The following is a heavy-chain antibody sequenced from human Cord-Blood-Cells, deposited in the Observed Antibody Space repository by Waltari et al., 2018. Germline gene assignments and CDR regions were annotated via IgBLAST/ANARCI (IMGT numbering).Heavy chain of an antibody. V-gene: IGHV4-39*01. CDR3: ASRLIYGDYVGPDY. CDR2: IYYSGST. CDR1: GGSISSSSYY. D-gene: IGHD4-17*01. Sequence: QLQLQESGPGLVKPSETLSLTCTVSGGSISSSSYYWGWIRQPPGKGLEWIGSIYYSGSTDHNRSLRGRVTISVDTSKHQFSLKLSSVTAADTAVYYCASRLIYGDYVGPDYWGQGTLVTVSS. J-gene: IGHJ4*02.